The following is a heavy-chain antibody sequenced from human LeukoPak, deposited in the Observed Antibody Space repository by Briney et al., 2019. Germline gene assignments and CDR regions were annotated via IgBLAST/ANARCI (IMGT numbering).Heavy chain of an antibody. D-gene: IGHD6-19*01. V-gene: IGHV3-23*01. J-gene: IGHJ6*02. CDR3: ARPVVAGDYYYYGMDV. CDR1: GITFSSSS. CDR2: ISGSGGST. Sequence: GGSLRLSCAASGITFSSSSMSWVRQAPGKGLEWVSGISGSGGSTYYAESVKGRFTISRDNSKSTMYLQMNSLRAEDTAVYYCARPVVAGDYYYYGMDVWGQGTTVTVSS.